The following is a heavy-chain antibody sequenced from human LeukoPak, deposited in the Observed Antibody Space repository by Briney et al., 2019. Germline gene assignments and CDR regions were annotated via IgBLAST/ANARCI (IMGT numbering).Heavy chain of an antibody. Sequence: ASAKVSCKASGYTFTSYGISWVRQAPGQGLEWMGWIRAYDGNTNYAQKLQGRVTMTTDTSTSTAYMELRSLRSDDTAVYYCASWGRNDVFDYWGQGTLVTVSS. CDR1: GYTFTSYG. CDR2: IRAYDGNT. D-gene: IGHD3-16*01. V-gene: IGHV1-18*01. CDR3: ASWGRNDVFDY. J-gene: IGHJ4*02.